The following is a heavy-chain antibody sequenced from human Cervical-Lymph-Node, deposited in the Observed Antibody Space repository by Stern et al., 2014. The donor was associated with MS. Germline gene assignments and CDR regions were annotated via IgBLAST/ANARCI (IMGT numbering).Heavy chain of an antibody. CDR3: AKDLLSLIAVAPGGFDY. CDR1: GFNFDDYA. D-gene: IGHD6-19*01. Sequence: QLVESGGGLVQPGRSLRLSCAASGFNFDDYAMHWVRQGPGKGLEWGAGISWNSGGIDYADSVKGRFTISRDNAKNSLYLQMNSLRAEDTALYYCAKDLLSLIAVAPGGFDYWGQGTLVTVSS. CDR2: ISWNSGGI. J-gene: IGHJ4*02. V-gene: IGHV3-9*01.